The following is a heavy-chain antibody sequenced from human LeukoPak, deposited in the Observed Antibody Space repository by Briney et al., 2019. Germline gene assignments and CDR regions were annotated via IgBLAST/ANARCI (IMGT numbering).Heavy chain of an antibody. CDR1: GFTFSRFW. Sequence: PGGSLRLSCAASGFTFSRFWMSWVRQAPGKGLEWVANIKQDGGVTYYVDSVRGRFTVSRDNAKNSLYLQMNSLRADDTAVYYCAREDSGSYYPRVRYYFDYWGQGTLVTVSS. D-gene: IGHD1-26*01. CDR2: IKQDGGVT. V-gene: IGHV3-7*01. CDR3: AREDSGSYYPRVRYYFDY. J-gene: IGHJ4*02.